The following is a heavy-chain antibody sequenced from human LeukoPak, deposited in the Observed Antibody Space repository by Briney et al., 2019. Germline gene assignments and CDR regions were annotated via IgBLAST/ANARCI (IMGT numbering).Heavy chain of an antibody. J-gene: IGHJ4*02. CDR2: ISAYTGDT. CDR3: ARVDPNLTIFGVVFDY. Sequence: GASVKVSCKASGYSFPSFGLSWVRQAPGQGLEWMGWISAYTGDTVYDQKFQGRVTVTTDMSAKAAYMELRGLRSDDAAVYYCARVDPNLTIFGVVFDYWGQGTLVTVSS. CDR1: GYSFPSFG. V-gene: IGHV1-18*01. D-gene: IGHD3-3*01.